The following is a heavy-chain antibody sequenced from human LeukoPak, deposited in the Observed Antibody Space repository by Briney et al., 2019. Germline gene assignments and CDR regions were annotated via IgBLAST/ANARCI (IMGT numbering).Heavy chain of an antibody. V-gene: IGHV3-74*01. CDR1: GFTFYSYG. J-gene: IGHJ4*02. CDR2: IITTGTTT. CDR3: ARVIYSGWEAELSD. Sequence: PGGSLRLSCAASGFTFYSYGMHWVRQAPGKGLVWVSRIITTGTTTSYADSVMGLFTISRDNAKNTLYLQMNSLRAEDTAVYYCARVIYSGWEAELSDWGQGTLVTGSS. D-gene: IGHD6-19*01.